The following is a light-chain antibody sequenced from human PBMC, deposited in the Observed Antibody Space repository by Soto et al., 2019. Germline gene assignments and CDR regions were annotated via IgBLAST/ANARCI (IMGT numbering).Light chain of an antibody. CDR3: QQYSDSSGA. V-gene: IGKV1-5*01. J-gene: IGKJ1*01. Sequence: DIQVTQSPSTLSASVGGRVTITCGASQSIGTWFAWYQQKQGKAPKPLLFDASTLESGDTSRFSGSGSGTDFTLTISSLQPADFATYYCQQYSDSSGAFGQGTKV. CDR1: QSIGTW. CDR2: DAS.